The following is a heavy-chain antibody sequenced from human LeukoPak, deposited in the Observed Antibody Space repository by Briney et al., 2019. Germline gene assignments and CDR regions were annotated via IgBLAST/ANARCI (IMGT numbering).Heavy chain of an antibody. Sequence: SETLSLTCTVSGGSISNYYWSWIRQPPGKGLEWIGYSYYSGSTHYNPSLKSRLTMSVDTSRNQFSLKVSSVTAADTAVYYCARRYCSGGSCYSAFDYWGQGTLVTVSP. V-gene: IGHV4-59*08. CDR3: ARRYCSGGSCYSAFDY. D-gene: IGHD2-15*01. J-gene: IGHJ4*02. CDR1: GGSISNYY. CDR2: SYYSGST.